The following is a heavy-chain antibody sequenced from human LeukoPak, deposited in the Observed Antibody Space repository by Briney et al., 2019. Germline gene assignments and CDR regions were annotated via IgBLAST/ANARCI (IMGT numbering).Heavy chain of an antibody. J-gene: IGHJ4*02. V-gene: IGHV3-23*01. CDR2: ISGNGGST. D-gene: IGHD5-24*01. CDR1: GFTFSNYA. Sequence: GGSLRLSCAASGFTFSNYAMSWVRQAPGEGLEWVSGISGNGGSTYYADSVKGRFTISRDNSKNSLYLQMNSLRHEDTAVYYCARGVIDGYIPAADYWGQGTLVTVSS. CDR3: ARGVIDGYIPAADY.